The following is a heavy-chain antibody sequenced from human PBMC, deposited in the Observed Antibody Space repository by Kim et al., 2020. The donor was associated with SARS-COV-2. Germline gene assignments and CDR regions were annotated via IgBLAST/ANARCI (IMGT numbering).Heavy chain of an antibody. D-gene: IGHD1-26*01. J-gene: IGHJ6*02. V-gene: IGHV4-34*01. CDR2: INHSGST. CDR1: GGSFSGYY. CDR3: ARRLNSGSGDGMDV. Sequence: SETLSLICAVYGGSFSGYYWSWIRQPPGKGLEWIGEINHSGSTNYNPSLKSRVTISVDTSKNQFSLKLSSVTAADTAVYYCARRLNSGSGDGMDVWGQGT.